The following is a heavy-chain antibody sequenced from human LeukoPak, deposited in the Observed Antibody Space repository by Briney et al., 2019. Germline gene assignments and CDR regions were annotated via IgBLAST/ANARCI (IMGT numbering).Heavy chain of an antibody. V-gene: IGHV4-34*01. J-gene: IGHJ4*02. CDR3: ARQPRTYYYGSGSYYFTGSYFDY. CDR2: INHSGST. Sequence: SETLSLTCAVYGGSFSGYYWSWIRQPPGKGLEWIGEINHSGSTNYNPSLKSRVTISVDTSKNQFSLKLSSVTAADTAVYYCARQPRTYYYGSGSYYFTGSYFDYWGQGTPVTVSS. D-gene: IGHD3-10*01. CDR1: GGSFSGYY.